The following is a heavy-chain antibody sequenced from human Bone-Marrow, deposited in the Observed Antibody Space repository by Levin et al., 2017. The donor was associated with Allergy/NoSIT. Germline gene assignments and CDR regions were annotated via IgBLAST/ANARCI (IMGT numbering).Heavy chain of an antibody. CDR3: ARDGKGYCSGGSCSDAFDI. Sequence: SETLSLTCAVSGSSISSGYYWGWIRQPPGKGLEWIGSIYHSGSTYYNPSLKSRVTISVDTSKNQFSLKLSSVTAADTAVYYCARDGKGYCSGGSCSDAFDIWGQGTMVTVSS. D-gene: IGHD2-15*01. V-gene: IGHV4-38-2*02. CDR1: GSSISSGYY. J-gene: IGHJ3*02. CDR2: IYHSGST.